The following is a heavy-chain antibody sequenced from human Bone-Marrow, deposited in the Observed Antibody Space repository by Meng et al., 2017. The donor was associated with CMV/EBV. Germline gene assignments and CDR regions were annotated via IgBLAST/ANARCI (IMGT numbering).Heavy chain of an antibody. V-gene: IGHV3-15*01. CDR1: GFTFSNAW. J-gene: IGHJ6*02. CDR3: TTDGGVVPAAIGDYYYYGMDV. Sequence: GGPLRLSCAASGFTFSNAWMSWVRQAPGKGLEWVGRIKSKTDGGTTDYAAPVKGRFTISRDDSKNTLYLQMNSLKTEDTAVYYCTTDGGVVPAAIGDYYYYGMDVWGQGTTVTVSS. CDR2: IKSKTDGGTT. D-gene: IGHD2-2*01.